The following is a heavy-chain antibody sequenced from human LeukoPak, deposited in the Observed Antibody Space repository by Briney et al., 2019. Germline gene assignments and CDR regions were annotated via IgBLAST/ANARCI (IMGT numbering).Heavy chain of an antibody. CDR1: GFTFISYC. D-gene: IGHD3-9*01. CDR2: IKQEGSEK. CDR3: ARDVRYGSPFDP. V-gene: IGHV3-7*01. Sequence: GGSLRLSCAPSGFTFISYCMSWSRRAPGKGRGGVANIKQEGSEKYYVDSVKGRFTISRDNAKNSLYLQMNSLRAEDTAVYYCARDVRYGSPFDPWGQGTLVTVSS. J-gene: IGHJ5*02.